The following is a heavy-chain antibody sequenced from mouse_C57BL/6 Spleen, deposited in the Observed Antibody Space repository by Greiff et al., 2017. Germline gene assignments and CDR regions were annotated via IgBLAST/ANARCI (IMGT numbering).Heavy chain of an antibody. J-gene: IGHJ2*01. CDR2: ISDGGSYT. CDR1: GFTFSSYA. D-gene: IGHD3-2*02. V-gene: IGHV5-4*03. CDR3: ARPDSSGDYFDY. Sequence: DVKLVESGGGLVKPGGSLKLSCAASGFTFSSYAMSWVRQTPEKRLEWVATISDGGSYTYYPDNVKGRFTISRDNAKNNLYLHMSHLKSEDTAMYYCARPDSSGDYFDYWGQGTTLTVSS.